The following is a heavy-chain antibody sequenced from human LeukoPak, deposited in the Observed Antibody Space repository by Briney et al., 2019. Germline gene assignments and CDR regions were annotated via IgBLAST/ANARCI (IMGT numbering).Heavy chain of an antibody. Sequence: GASVKVSCKASGYTFTGYYMHWVRQAPGQGLEWMGWINPNSGGTNYAQKFQGRVIMTRDTSISTAYMELSRLRSDDTAVYYCARVHVGSGSYSWFDPWGQGTLVTVSS. CDR1: GYTFTGYY. J-gene: IGHJ5*02. CDR3: ARVHVGSGSYSWFDP. CDR2: INPNSGGT. D-gene: IGHD3-10*01. V-gene: IGHV1-2*02.